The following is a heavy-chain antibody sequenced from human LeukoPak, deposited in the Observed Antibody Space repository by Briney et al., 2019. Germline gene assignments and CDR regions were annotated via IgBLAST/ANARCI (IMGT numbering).Heavy chain of an antibody. J-gene: IGHJ4*02. CDR1: GFTFSSYS. D-gene: IGHD3-10*01. CDR2: ISSSSNYI. CDR3: ARDIGMVRGVIITNHFDY. Sequence: PGGSLRLSCAASGFTFSSYSMNWVRQAPGQGLEWVSSISSSSNYIYYADSVKGRFTISRDNAKSSLYLQMNSLRAEDTAVYYCARDIGMVRGVIITNHFDYWGQGTPVTVSS. V-gene: IGHV3-21*01.